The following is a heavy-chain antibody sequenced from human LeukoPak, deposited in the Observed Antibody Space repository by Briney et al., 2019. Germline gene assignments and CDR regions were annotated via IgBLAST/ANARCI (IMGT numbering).Heavy chain of an antibody. V-gene: IGHV3-53*01. CDR3: ARVKGIAAAGTGWFDP. Sequence: GGSLRLSCVASGFTVSNSYMSWVRQAPGKGLEWVSVIYSDGGTFYSDSVKGRFTISRDNTKNSLYLQMNSLRAEDTAVYYCARVKGIAAAGTGWFDPWGQGTLVTVSS. D-gene: IGHD6-13*01. CDR1: GFTVSNSY. J-gene: IGHJ5*02. CDR2: IYSDGGT.